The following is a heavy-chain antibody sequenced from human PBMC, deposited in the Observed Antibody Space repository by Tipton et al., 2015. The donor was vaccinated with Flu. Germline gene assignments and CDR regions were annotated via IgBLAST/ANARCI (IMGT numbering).Heavy chain of an antibody. V-gene: IGHV4-61*02. CDR1: GASINSGAYY. CDR3: TRAPGSSGYYP. J-gene: IGHJ5*02. Sequence: TLSLTCTVSGASINSGAYYWNWIRQPAGKGLEWIGRFHISGNTDYNPSLGRRATISADTSSNQFSLTLTSVTVADTAVYYCTRAPGSSGYYPWGQGHWSPSP. CDR2: FHISGNT. D-gene: IGHD3-22*01.